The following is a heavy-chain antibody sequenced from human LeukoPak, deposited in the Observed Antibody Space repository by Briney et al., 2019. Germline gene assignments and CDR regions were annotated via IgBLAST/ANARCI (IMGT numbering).Heavy chain of an antibody. Sequence: PSETLSLTCTVSGGSISSYYWSWIRQPPGKGLEWIGYIYTSGSTNYNPPLKSRVTISVDTSKNQFSLKLSSVTAADTAVYYCARLAPYSSSLDYWGQGTLVTVSS. V-gene: IGHV4-4*09. CDR3: ARLAPYSSSLDY. J-gene: IGHJ4*02. CDR2: IYTSGST. CDR1: GGSISSYY. D-gene: IGHD6-6*01.